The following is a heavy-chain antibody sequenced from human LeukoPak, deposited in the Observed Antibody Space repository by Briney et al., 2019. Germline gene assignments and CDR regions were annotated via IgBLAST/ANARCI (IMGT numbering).Heavy chain of an antibody. CDR1: GGVFTTYA. CDR2: IIPFLGTT. CDR3: TIIPNVILFTHYFEY. D-gene: IGHD2-21*01. V-gene: IGHV1-69*11. Sequence: SVKVSCKASGGVFTTYAVSWVRQAPGQGLEWMGSIIPFLGTTNHAQKFQGRVTITADEPTRTAYMELTYVRSDDTAVYYCTIIPNVILFTHYFEYWGQGTLVTVSP. J-gene: IGHJ4*02.